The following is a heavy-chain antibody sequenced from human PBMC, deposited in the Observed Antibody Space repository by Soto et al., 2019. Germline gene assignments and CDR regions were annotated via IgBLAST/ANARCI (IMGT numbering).Heavy chain of an antibody. V-gene: IGHV3-48*02. J-gene: IGHJ6*02. CDR3: ASLSVSSSWTGSYYYYGMDV. Sequence: GGSLRLSCAASGFTFSSYSMNWVRQAPGKGLEWVSYISSSSSTIYYADYVKGRFTISRDNAKNSLYLQMNSLRDEDTAVYYCASLSVSSSWTGSYYYYGMDVWGQGTTVTVSS. CDR1: GFTFSSYS. CDR2: ISSSSSTI. D-gene: IGHD6-13*01.